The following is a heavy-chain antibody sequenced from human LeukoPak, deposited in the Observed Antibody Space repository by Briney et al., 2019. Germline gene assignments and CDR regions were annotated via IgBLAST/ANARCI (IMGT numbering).Heavy chain of an antibody. CDR2: IRTKSDYI. CDR1: GFTFRYYS. V-gene: IGHV3-21*01. Sequence: GGSLRLSCAGSGFTFRYYSMTWVRQAPGKGLEWVSSIRTKSDYIHYADSVKGRFTISRDNANNSVYLQMNSLTAEDTAVYYCARVGGEYVVSDYWGQGPLVAVSS. CDR3: ARVGGEYVVSDY. J-gene: IGHJ4*02. D-gene: IGHD3-16*01.